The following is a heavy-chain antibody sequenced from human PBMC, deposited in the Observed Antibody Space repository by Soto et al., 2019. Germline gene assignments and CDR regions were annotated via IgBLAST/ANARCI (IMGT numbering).Heavy chain of an antibody. CDR3: ARFNTYCTDGVCRDY. D-gene: IGHD2-8*01. V-gene: IGHV4-30-2*01. CDR2: IYHGGST. Sequence: SETLSLTCDVSGDSISIGGYSWNWLRQPPGKGLQWIGYIYHGGSTYYNPSLKSRVIISVDRSKNHFSLNLTSVTAADTAVFYCARFNTYCTDGVCRDYWGQGTPVTVS. J-gene: IGHJ4*02. CDR1: GDSISIGGYS.